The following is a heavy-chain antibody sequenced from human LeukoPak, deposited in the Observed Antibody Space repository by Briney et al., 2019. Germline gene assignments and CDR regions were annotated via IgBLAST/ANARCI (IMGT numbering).Heavy chain of an antibody. V-gene: IGHV3-23*01. CDR1: GFTFSSYA. J-gene: IGHJ4*02. D-gene: IGHD5-12*01. Sequence: GGSLRLSCAASGFTFSSYAMSWVRQAPGKGLEWVSAISGSGGSTYYADSVKGRFTISRDNSKNTLYLQMNSLRAEDTAVYYCAKDRLGSGYDSYYYFDYWGQGTLVTVSS. CDR2: ISGSGGST. CDR3: AKDRLGSGYDSYYYFDY.